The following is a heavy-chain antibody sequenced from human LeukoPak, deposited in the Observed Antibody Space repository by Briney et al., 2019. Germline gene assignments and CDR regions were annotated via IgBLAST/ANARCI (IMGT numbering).Heavy chain of an antibody. CDR2: IYTSGNT. V-gene: IGHV4-61*02. CDR3: ARDQGYYYMDV. Sequence: SETLSLTCTVSGFSISSGSYYWSWIRQPAGKGLEWIGRIYTSGNTHYNPSLKSRVTISVDTSKNQYSLKLSSVTAADTAVYYCARDQGYYYMDVWGKGTTVTVSS. J-gene: IGHJ6*03. CDR1: GFSISSGSYY.